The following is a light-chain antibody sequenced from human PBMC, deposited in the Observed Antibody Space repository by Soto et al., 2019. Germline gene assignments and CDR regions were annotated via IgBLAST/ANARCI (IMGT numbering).Light chain of an antibody. J-gene: IGKJ4*01. CDR3: QQYYNLPLT. CDR2: DAS. Sequence: DIQMTQSPSSLSASVGDRVTITCQASQDISNYLNWYQQKPGKAPKLLIYDASNLETGVPSRFSGSGSGTDFTFTISSLQPEDIATYYCQQYYNLPLTFGGGPNVHIK. CDR1: QDISNY. V-gene: IGKV1-33*01.